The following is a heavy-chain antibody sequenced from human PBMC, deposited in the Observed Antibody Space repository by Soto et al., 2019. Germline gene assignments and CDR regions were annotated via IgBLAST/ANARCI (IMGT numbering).Heavy chain of an antibody. Sequence: PGGSLRLSCGALGCTFSSCAMGWVRQAPRKGLEWVSDIIDSGGSTYYADSVKGRFTISRDNSKSTLYLQMNSLRAEDTALYYSAKGRSYYYYFGVDVWGQGTTVTVSS. J-gene: IGHJ6*02. V-gene: IGHV3-23*01. CDR3: AKGRSYYYYFGVDV. CDR1: GCTFSSCA. CDR2: IIDSGGST.